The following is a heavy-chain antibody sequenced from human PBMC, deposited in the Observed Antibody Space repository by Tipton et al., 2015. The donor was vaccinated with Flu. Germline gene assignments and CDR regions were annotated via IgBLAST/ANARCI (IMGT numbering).Heavy chain of an antibody. CDR1: GGSISSYY. V-gene: IGHV4-59*12. D-gene: IGHD5-18*01. J-gene: IGHJ4*02. CDR2: IYYSGST. CDR3: ARGPRTGYGAFDY. Sequence: GLVKPSETLSLTCTVSGGSISSYYWSWIRQPPGKGLEWIGYIYYSGSTNYNPSLKSRVTISVDTSKNQFSLKLSSVTAADTAVYYCARGPRTGYGAFDYWGQGTLVTVSS.